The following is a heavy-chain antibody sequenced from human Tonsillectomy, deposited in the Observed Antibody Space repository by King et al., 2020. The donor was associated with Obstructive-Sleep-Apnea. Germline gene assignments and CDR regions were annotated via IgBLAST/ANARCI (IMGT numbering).Heavy chain of an antibody. D-gene: IGHD6-13*01. V-gene: IGHV3-48*01. CDR1: GFTFSSYS. CDR3: ARDWAAVQMDY. CDR2: ISSSSSTI. J-gene: IGHJ4*02. Sequence: VQLVESGGGLVQPGGSLRLSCAASGFTFSSYSMNWVRQAPGKGLEWVSYISSSSSTIYYADSVKGRFTISRDNAKNSLYLQMNSLRAEDTAVYYCARDWAAVQMDYWGQGALVTVSS.